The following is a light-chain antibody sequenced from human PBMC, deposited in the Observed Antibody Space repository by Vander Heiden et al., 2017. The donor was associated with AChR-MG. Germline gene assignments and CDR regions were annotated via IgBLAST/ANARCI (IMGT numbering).Light chain of an antibody. CDR3: AAWDDSLSGPV. J-gene: IGLJ3*02. Sequence: QSVLTPPASASGTPGQVVTISCSGTSSNMGSNYVYWYQRLPGTSPKLLMYRNNQRPSGVPDRFSGSKSGTSASLATSGLRSEDEADYYCAAWDDSLSGPVFGGGTKLTVL. CDR1: SSNMGSNY. CDR2: RNN. V-gene: IGLV1-47*01.